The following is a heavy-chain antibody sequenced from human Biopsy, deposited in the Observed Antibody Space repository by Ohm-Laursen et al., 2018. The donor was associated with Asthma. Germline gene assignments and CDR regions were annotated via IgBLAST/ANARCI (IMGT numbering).Heavy chain of an antibody. CDR1: GGSISSSSYY. J-gene: IGHJ5*02. CDR3: ARDRAMISET. D-gene: IGHD3-22*01. CDR2: IYSSGDT. Sequence: SDTLSLTCTVSGGSISSSSYYWGWIRQPPGKGLEWIAYIYSSGDTYYSPSLKSRVSISLDTSKNQFSLRLTSVTAADTAVYYCARDRAMISETWGQGTLVTVSS. V-gene: IGHV4-30-4*02.